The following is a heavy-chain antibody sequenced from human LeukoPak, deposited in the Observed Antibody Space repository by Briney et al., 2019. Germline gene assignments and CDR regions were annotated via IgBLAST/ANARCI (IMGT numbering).Heavy chain of an antibody. CDR1: GYTFTSYD. CDR3: ARGIAARPTPYYYYYYYMDV. V-gene: IGHV1-2*02. Sequence: ASVKVSCKASGYTFTSYDINWVRQATGQGLEWMGWINPNSGGTNYAQKFQGRVTMTRDTSISTAYMELSRLRSDDTAVYYCARGIAARPTPYYYYYYYMDVWGKGTTVTVSS. CDR2: INPNSGGT. J-gene: IGHJ6*03. D-gene: IGHD6-13*01.